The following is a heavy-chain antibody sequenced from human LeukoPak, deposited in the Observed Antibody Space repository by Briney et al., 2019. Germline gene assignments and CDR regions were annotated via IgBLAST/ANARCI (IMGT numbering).Heavy chain of an antibody. CDR2: IYYSGST. CDR3: VKSGGYGLIDY. Sequence: SETLSLTCTVSGGSISSSSYYWGWIRQPPGKGLEWIGSIYYSGSTYYNPSLKSRVTISVDTSKNQFSLRLSSVTAADTARYYCVKSGGYGLIDYWGQGTLVTVSS. D-gene: IGHD6-19*01. CDR1: GGSISSSSYY. J-gene: IGHJ4*02. V-gene: IGHV4-39*01.